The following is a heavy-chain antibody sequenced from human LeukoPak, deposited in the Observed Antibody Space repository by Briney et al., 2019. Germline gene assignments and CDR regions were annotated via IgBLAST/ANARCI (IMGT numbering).Heavy chain of an antibody. CDR3: AKDRGNTMVRGITAFDY. J-gene: IGHJ4*02. V-gene: IGHV3-23*01. CDR1: GFTFSSYA. D-gene: IGHD3-10*01. CDR2: ISGSGGST. Sequence: PGGSLRLSCAASGFTFSSYAMSWVRQAPGKGLEWVSVISGSGGSTYYGDSVKGRFTVSRDNPKNTLYLQMNSLRAEDTAVYYCAKDRGNTMVRGITAFDYWGQGTLVTVSS.